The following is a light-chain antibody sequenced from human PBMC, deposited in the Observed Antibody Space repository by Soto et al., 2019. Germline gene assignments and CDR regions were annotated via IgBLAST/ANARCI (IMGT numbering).Light chain of an antibody. CDR2: DAS. V-gene: IGKV1-33*01. J-gene: IGKJ4*01. CDR1: QDITNY. Sequence: DIQMTQSPSSLSASVGDRVTITCQASQDITNYLNWYQQKPGKAPKLLIYDASNLETGVPSRFSGSGSGTDFTFTINNLQPEDIATYYCQQCDKLPLTFGGGTKVDIK. CDR3: QQCDKLPLT.